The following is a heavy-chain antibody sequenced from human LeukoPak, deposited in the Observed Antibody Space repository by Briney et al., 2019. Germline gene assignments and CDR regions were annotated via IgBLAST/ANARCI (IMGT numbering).Heavy chain of an antibody. CDR3: ARDGRSSWPDAFDI. D-gene: IGHD6-13*01. J-gene: IGHJ3*02. CDR2: IYYSGST. V-gene: IGHV4-59*01. Sequence: ASETLSLTCTVSGGSISSYYWSWIRRPPGKGLEWIGYIYYSGSTNYNPSLKSRVTISVDTSKNQFSLKLSSVTAADTAVYYCARDGRSSWPDAFDIWGQGTMVTVSS. CDR1: GGSISSYY.